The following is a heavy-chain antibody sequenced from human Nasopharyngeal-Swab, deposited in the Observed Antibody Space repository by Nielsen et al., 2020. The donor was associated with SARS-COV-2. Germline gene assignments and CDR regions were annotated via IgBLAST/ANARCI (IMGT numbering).Heavy chain of an antibody. J-gene: IGHJ4*02. CDR1: GGSISSSTYY. D-gene: IGHD6-13*01. CDR2: IYYGGST. V-gene: IGHV4-39*01. CDR3: ATLSSSWYEYYFDY. Sequence: SETLSLTCTVSGGSISSSTYYWAWIRQPPGKGLEWIGSIYYGGSTYYNSSLKSRVTIAVDTSKNQFSLKLRSVTAADTAAYYCATLSSSWYEYYFDYWGQGTLVTVSS.